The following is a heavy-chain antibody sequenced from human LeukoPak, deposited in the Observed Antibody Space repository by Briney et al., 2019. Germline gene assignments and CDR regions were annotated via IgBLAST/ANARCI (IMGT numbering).Heavy chain of an antibody. D-gene: IGHD2-21*01. J-gene: IGHJ5*02. CDR1: GFTFSDYS. CDR2: ISSNGRST. V-gene: IGHV3-64*02. CDR3: ARVVSDGWFDP. Sequence: GGSLRLSCAASGFTFSDYSMHWVRQAPGKGLEYVSAISSNGRSTYYADSVKGRFTISRDSSKNTLYLQMGSLRPEDMAVYYCARVVSDGWFDPWGQGTLVTVSS.